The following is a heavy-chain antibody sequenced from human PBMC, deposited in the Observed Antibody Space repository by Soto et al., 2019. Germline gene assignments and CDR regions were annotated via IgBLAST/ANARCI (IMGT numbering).Heavy chain of an antibody. D-gene: IGHD4-17*01. Sequence: SQSLSLTGARSGGSVATVSSAWMWICECTSRGLEWLGRTYYRSKWHNDYAVSVRTRISIHTDPSRNRFSLQLNSVTPDDTAIYYCVRCDIGSGTGVPRDYLSHSAQRTLVPVSS. J-gene: IGHJ1*01. V-gene: IGHV6-1*01. CDR3: VRCDIGSGTGVPRDYLSH. CDR1: GGSVATVSSA. CDR2: TYYRSKWHN.